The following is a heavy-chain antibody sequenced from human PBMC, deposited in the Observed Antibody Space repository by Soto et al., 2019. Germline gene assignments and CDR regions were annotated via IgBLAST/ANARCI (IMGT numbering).Heavy chain of an antibody. CDR1: GYTFTTYP. J-gene: IGHJ4*02. CDR2: LHAGNGNT. D-gene: IGHD6-19*01. V-gene: IGHV1-3*01. Sequence: QVHLVQSGAEVKKPGASVKVSCKASGYTFTTYPLHWVRQAPGQNLEWLGWLHAGNGNTKYSQKFQGRVTITRDTSATTAYMQLSSLRSEGTAVYYCAKVRGWAVALDYWGQGTVVTVSS. CDR3: AKVRGWAVALDY.